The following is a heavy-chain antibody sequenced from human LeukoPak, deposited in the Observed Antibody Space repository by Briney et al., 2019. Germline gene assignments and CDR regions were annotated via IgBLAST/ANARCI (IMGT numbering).Heavy chain of an antibody. V-gene: IGHV1-2*02. D-gene: IGHD5-18*01. J-gene: IGHJ6*02. CDR2: INPNSGGT. Sequence: VASVKVSCKASGYTFTSYGISWVRQAPGQGLEWMGWINPNSGGTNYAQKFQGRVTMTRDTSISTAYMVLSRLRSDDTAVYYCARVGIQLWLPSAYYYYGMDVWGQGTTVTVSS. CDR1: GYTFTSYG. CDR3: ARVGIQLWLPSAYYYYGMDV.